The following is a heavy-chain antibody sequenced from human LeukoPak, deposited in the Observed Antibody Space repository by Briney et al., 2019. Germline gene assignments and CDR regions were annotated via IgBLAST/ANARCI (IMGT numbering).Heavy chain of an antibody. CDR1: GFSFSTYW. D-gene: IGHD1-1*01. V-gene: IGHV3-7*01. CDR2: IKEDGSEK. J-gene: IGHJ5*02. CDR3: ARDAGRTAVDP. Sequence: GGSLRLSCAASGFSFSTYWMTWVRLAPGRGLEWVANIKEDGSEKYYEDSEKGRFTISRDNAKSSLHLQMNNLRAEDTAVYYCARDAGRTAVDPWGQGTLVTVSS.